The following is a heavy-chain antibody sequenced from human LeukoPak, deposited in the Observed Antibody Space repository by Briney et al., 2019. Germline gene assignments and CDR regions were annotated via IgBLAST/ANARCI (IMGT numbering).Heavy chain of an antibody. D-gene: IGHD3-3*01. Sequence: SVKVSCKASGGTFSSYAISWVRQAPGQGLEWMGGIIPIFGTANYAQKFQGRVTITPDESTSTAYMELSSLRSEDTAVYYCASLVDFWSGYATGGFDYWGQGTLVTVSS. CDR2: IIPIFGTA. J-gene: IGHJ4*02. CDR1: GGTFSSYA. CDR3: ASLVDFWSGYATGGFDY. V-gene: IGHV1-69*13.